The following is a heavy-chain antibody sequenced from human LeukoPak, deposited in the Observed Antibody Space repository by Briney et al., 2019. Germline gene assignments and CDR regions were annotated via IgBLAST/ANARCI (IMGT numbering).Heavy chain of an antibody. CDR1: GSSISSSSYY. V-gene: IGHV4-39*07. D-gene: IGHD2-15*01. CDR3: AKFGGMCDSMVVAATRRFDY. Sequence: SETLSLTCTVSGSSISSSSYYWGWIRQPPGKGLEWIGSIYTSGSTNYNPSLKSRVTMSVHTSKNQFSLKLSSVTAADTAVYYCAKFGGMCDSMVVAATRRFDYWGQGTLVTVSS. CDR2: IYTSGST. J-gene: IGHJ4*02.